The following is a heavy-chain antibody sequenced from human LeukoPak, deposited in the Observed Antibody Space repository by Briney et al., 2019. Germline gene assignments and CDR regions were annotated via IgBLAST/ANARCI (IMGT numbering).Heavy chain of an antibody. Sequence: SETLSLTCTVSGGTINSGNHYWSWVRQPAGKRLEWIGRIYTSGSTIYNPSLKSRVTMSIDTSKNQFSLKLNSVTAADTAMYYCARDLYGDRYFDLWGRGTLVTVSS. CDR3: ARDLYGDRYFDL. CDR1: GGTINSGNHY. J-gene: IGHJ2*01. D-gene: IGHD2-8*01. CDR2: IYTSGST. V-gene: IGHV4-61*02.